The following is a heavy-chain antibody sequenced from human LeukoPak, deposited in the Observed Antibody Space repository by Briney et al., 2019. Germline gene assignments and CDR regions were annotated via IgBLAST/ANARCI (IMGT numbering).Heavy chain of an antibody. CDR2: IKQDRSEK. D-gene: IGHD3-22*01. V-gene: IGHV3-7*01. CDR3: ARGRTKLYYYDSSGRYNWFDP. Sequence: GGSLRLSCAASGFTFSSVWMSWVRQAPGKGLEWVANIKQDRSEKYYVDSVKGRFTISRDNAKNSLYLQMNSLRAEDTAVYYCARGRTKLYYYDSSGRYNWFDPWGQGTLVTVSS. J-gene: IGHJ5*02. CDR1: GFTFSSVW.